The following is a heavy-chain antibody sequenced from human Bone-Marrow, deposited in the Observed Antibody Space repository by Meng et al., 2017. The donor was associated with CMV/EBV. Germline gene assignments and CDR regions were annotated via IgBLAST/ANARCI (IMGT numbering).Heavy chain of an antibody. CDR2: INPNSGGT. CDR3: ARDCSGGSCNSPH. D-gene: IGHD2-15*01. V-gene: IGHV1-2*02. J-gene: IGHJ4*02. Sequence: ASVKVSCKASGYTFTGYYMHWVRQAPGQGLEWMGWINPNSGGTNYAQKFQGRVTMTRDTSISTAYMELSRLRSDDTAVYYCARDCSGGSCNSPHWGQGTLVTVSS. CDR1: GYTFTGYY.